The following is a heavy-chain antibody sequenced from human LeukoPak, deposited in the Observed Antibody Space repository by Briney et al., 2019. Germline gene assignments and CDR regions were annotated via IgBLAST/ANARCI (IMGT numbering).Heavy chain of an antibody. D-gene: IGHD3-22*01. J-gene: IGHJ4*02. V-gene: IGHV4-34*01. CDR3: ASAGHDGSGYKVC. Sequence: PSETLSLTCAVSGGSFSGYSWTWIRQPPGKGLEWIGEINQRGITKYNPSFKSRVTISVDTSENQFSLKLTSLSAADTAVYYCASAGHDGSGYKVCWGQGTLVTVSS. CDR1: GGSFSGYS. CDR2: INQRGIT.